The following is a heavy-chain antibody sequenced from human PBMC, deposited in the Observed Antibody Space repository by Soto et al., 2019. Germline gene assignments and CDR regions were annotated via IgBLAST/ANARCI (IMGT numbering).Heavy chain of an antibody. D-gene: IGHD3-10*01. CDR2: IYPGDSDT. V-gene: IGHV5-51*01. J-gene: IGHJ5*02. Sequence: LGESLKISCKGSGYSFTSYWIGWVRQMPGKGLEWMGIIYPGDSDTRYSPSFQGQVTISADKSISTAYLQWSSLKASDTAMYYCARPMVRGAKSVPWFDPWGQGTLVTVSS. CDR1: GYSFTSYW. CDR3: ARPMVRGAKSVPWFDP.